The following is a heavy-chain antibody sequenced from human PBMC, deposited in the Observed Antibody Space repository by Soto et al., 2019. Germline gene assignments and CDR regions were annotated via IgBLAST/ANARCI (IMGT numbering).Heavy chain of an antibody. V-gene: IGHV3-21*01. Sequence: VGSLRLSCAASGFTFSSYSMNWVRQAPGKGLEWVSSISSSSSYIYYADSVKGRFTISRDNAKNSLYLQMNSLRAEDTAVYYCAIRGSSPFDYWGQGTLVTVSS. CDR2: ISSSSSYI. D-gene: IGHD6-13*01. CDR1: GFTFSSYS. CDR3: AIRGSSPFDY. J-gene: IGHJ4*02.